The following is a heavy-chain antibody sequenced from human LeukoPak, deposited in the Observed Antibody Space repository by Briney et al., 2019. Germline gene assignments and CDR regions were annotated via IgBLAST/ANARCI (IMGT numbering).Heavy chain of an antibody. Sequence: GASVKVSCKASGYTFTSYYMHWVRQAPGQGLEWMGIINPSGGSTSYAQKFQGRVTMTRDMSTSTVYMELSSLRSEDTAVYYCATYYYGTNGAFDIWGQGTMDTVSS. V-gene: IGHV1-46*01. CDR1: GYTFTSYY. J-gene: IGHJ3*02. CDR3: ATYYYGTNGAFDI. D-gene: IGHD3-10*01. CDR2: INPSGGST.